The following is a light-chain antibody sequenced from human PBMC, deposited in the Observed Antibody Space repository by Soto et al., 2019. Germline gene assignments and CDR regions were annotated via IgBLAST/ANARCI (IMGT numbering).Light chain of an antibody. CDR2: EVN. V-gene: IGLV2-23*02. CDR1: SSDIGSYNH. Sequence: QSALSQPASVSGSPGQSVTISCTGTSSDIGSYNHVSWYHHHPGQAPKLVIYEVNKRPSVDSNRFSGSKSGNTASLTIAGLQPEDEGEYYCCSYAGGRTFVVFGGGTKLTVL. CDR3: CSYAGGRTFVV. J-gene: IGLJ3*02.